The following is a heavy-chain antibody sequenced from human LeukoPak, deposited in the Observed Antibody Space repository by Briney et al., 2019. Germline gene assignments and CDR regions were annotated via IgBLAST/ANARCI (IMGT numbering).Heavy chain of an antibody. CDR2: IYYSGST. J-gene: IGHJ5*02. CDR1: GGSISSYY. CDR3: ARDPYSGSYNWFDP. D-gene: IGHD1-26*01. V-gene: IGHV4-59*01. Sequence: SETLSLTCTVSGGSISSYYWSWIRQPPGKGLEWIGYIYYSGSTNYNPSLKSRVTISVDTSKNQFSLKLSSVTAADTAVYYCARDPYSGSYNWFDPWGQGTLVTVSS.